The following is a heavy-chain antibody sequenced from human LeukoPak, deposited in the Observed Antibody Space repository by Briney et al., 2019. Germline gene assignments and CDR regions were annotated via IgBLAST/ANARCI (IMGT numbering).Heavy chain of an antibody. Sequence: GGSLRLSCAASGFTFSNYGMHWVRQAPGKGLEWVANIKEDGSEKYYVDSVKGRFTISRDNAKDSLYLQMNSLRAEDTAVYYCARDPSGDSGSFPWGQGTLVTVSS. CDR3: ARDPSGDSGSFP. CDR1: GFTFSNYG. J-gene: IGHJ5*02. V-gene: IGHV3-7*01. D-gene: IGHD1-26*01. CDR2: IKEDGSEK.